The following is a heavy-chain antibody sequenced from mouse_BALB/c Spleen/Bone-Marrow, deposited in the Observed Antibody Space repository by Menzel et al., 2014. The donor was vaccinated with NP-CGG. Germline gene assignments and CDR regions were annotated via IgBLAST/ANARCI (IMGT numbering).Heavy chain of an antibody. D-gene: IGHD2-10*02. CDR1: GYAFTNYL. Sequence: QVQLQQSGAELVRPGTSVKVSCKASGYAFTNYLIEWVKQRPGQGLEWIGVINPGSGGTNYNEKFKGKATLTADKSSSTAYMQLISLTPDDSAVYFCARSRYGKGAMDYWGQGTSVTVSS. V-gene: IGHV1-54*01. CDR2: INPGSGGT. CDR3: ARSRYGKGAMDY. J-gene: IGHJ4*01.